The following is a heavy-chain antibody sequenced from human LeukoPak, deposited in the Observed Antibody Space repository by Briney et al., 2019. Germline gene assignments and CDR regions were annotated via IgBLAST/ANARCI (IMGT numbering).Heavy chain of an antibody. V-gene: IGHV1-2*06. CDR1: GYTFTGYY. CDR2: INPNSGGT. D-gene: IGHD3-22*01. J-gene: IGHJ4*02. CDR3: ARGGDYYDSSGNDY. Sequence: ASVKVSCKASGYTFTGYYMHWVRQAPGQGLEWMGRINPNSGGTNYAQKLQGRVTMTTDTSTSTAYMELRSLRSDDTAVYYCARGGDYYDSSGNDYWGQGTLVTVSS.